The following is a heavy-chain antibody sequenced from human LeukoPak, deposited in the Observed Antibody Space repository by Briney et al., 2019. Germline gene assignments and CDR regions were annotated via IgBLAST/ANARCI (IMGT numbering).Heavy chain of an antibody. CDR3: AKDSSLGSSRWYFPYYFDY. V-gene: IGHV3-23*01. CDR2: ISGSGGST. Sequence: GGSLRLSCAASGFTFSSYAMSRVRQAPGKGLEWVSAISGSGGSTYYADSVKGRFTISRDNSKNTLYLQMNSLRAEDTAVYYCAKDSSLGSSRWYFPYYFDYWGQGTLVTVSS. J-gene: IGHJ4*02. CDR1: GFTFSSYA. D-gene: IGHD6-13*01.